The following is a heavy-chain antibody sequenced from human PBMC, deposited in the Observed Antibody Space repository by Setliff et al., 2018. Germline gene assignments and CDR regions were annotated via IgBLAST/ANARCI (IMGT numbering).Heavy chain of an antibody. CDR1: GGSISSSSYY. CDR3: VRPGGTTVVARHFDY. Sequence: TSETLSLTCTVSGGSISSSSYYWGWIRQPPGKGLEWIGSISYSGTPYYNSSVESRVTISIDTSRNQFSLELRSVTVADTATYYCVRPGGTTVVARHFDYWGSGILVTVSS. J-gene: IGHJ4*01. CDR2: ISYSGTP. D-gene: IGHD2-15*01. V-gene: IGHV4-39*01.